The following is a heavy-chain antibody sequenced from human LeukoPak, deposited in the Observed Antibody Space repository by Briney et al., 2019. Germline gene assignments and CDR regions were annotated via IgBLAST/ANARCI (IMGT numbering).Heavy chain of an antibody. CDR2: IRYDGSKR. J-gene: IGHJ4*02. CDR1: GFTFSSYG. CDR3: ARDERQSDY. V-gene: IGHV3-30*02. Sequence: GGSLRLSCAASGFTFSSYGMHWVRQAPDKGLEWVASIRYDGSKRSFADSVKGRFTISRDNAKNSLYLQMNSLRAEDTAVYYCARDERQSDYWGQGTLVTVSS.